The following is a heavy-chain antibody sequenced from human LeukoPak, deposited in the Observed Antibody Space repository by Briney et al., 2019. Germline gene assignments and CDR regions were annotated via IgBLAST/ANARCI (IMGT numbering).Heavy chain of an antibody. CDR2: ISGSGGST. Sequence: PGGSLRLSCAASGFTFSSYARSWVRQAPGKGLEWVSAISGSGGSTYHADSVKGRFTISRDNSKNTLYLQMNSLRAEDTAVYYCAKSAAYCGGDCPFDDYWGQGTLVTVSS. V-gene: IGHV3-23*01. J-gene: IGHJ4*02. CDR1: GFTFSSYA. CDR3: AKSAAYCGGDCPFDDY. D-gene: IGHD2-21*02.